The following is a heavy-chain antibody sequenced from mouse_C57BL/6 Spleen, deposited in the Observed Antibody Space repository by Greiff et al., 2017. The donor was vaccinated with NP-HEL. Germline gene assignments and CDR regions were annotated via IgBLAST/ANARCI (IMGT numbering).Heavy chain of an antibody. D-gene: IGHD1-1*01. J-gene: IGHJ4*01. CDR3: ARYASYYGSSYGSTVDAMDY. Sequence: EVKLVESGGGLVQPGGSLSLSCAASGFTFTDYYMSWVRQPPGKALEWLGFIRNKANGYTTEYSASVKGRFTISRDNSQSILYLQMNALRAEDSATYYCARYASYYGSSYGSTVDAMDYWGQGTSVTVSS. CDR1: GFTFTDYY. V-gene: IGHV7-3*01. CDR2: IRNKANGYTT.